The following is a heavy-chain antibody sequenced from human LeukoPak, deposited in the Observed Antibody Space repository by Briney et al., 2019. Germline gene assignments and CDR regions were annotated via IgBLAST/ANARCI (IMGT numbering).Heavy chain of an antibody. Sequence: GGSLRLSCAASGFTFSSYSMNWARQAPGKGLEWVSYISSSSSTIYYADSVKGRFTISRDNAKNSLYLQMNSLGPEDTAVYYCARDPYSGNYGNYYYYYMDVWGKGTTVTISS. CDR1: GFTFSSYS. CDR3: ARDPYSGNYGNYYYYYMDV. V-gene: IGHV3-48*04. J-gene: IGHJ6*03. CDR2: ISSSSSTI. D-gene: IGHD1-26*01.